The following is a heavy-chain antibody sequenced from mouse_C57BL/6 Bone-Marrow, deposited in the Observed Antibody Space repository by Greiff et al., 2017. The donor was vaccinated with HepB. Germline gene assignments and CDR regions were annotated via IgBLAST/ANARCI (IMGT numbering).Heavy chain of an antibody. CDR3: ARLLRPYFDY. V-gene: IGHV1-81*01. D-gene: IGHD2-12*01. Sequence: QVHVKQSGAELVRPGASVKMSCKASGYTFTSYGISWVKQRTGQGLEWIGEIYPRSGDTYYNEKFKGKATLTADKSSSTAYMKLRSLTSEDSAVYFCARLLRPYFDYWSKGTTLTVSS. CDR1: GYTFTSYG. J-gene: IGHJ2*01. CDR2: IYPRSGDT.